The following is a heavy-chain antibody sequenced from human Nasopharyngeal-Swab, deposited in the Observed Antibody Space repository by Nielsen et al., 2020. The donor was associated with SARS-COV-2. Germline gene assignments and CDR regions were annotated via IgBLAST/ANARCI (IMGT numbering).Heavy chain of an antibody. J-gene: IGHJ6*02. V-gene: IGHV3-11*04. CDR2: ISTSGRST. CDR3: AKDLTGTGYYGMDV. Sequence: GESLKISCAASGFTFSDYYMAWIRQAPGKGLEWVSYISTSGRSTDSADSVKGRSTISRDNANNLLFLQMNSLRAEETAVYYGAKDLTGTGYYGMDVWGQGTTVTVSS. CDR1: GFTFSDYY. D-gene: IGHD1-7*01.